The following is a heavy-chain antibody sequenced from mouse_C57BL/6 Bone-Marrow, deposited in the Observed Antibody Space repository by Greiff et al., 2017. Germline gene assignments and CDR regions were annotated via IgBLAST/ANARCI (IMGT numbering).Heavy chain of an antibody. J-gene: IGHJ3*01. D-gene: IGHD3-1*01. CDR1: GYAFTNYL. V-gene: IGHV1-54*01. CDR3: ARSGVFAY. CDR2: INPGSGGT. Sequence: QVQLQQSGAELVRPGTSVKVSCKASGYAFTNYLIEWVKQRPGQALEWIGVINPGSGGTNYNEKFKGKATLTADKSSSTAYMQLSSLTSEDSAVYFCARSGVFAYWGQGTLVTVSA.